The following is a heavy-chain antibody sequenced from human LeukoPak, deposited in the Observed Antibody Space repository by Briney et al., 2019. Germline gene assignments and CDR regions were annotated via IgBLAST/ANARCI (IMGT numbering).Heavy chain of an antibody. D-gene: IGHD2-8*01. V-gene: IGHV3-9*01. Sequence: GGSLRLSCVTSGFTFERYVMHWMRLAPGEGLECVSSIHPNNGGVGYAASVKGRFAISRDNARNSLYLEMTSLRPEDTAVYYCVKDAPNGSVDFWGRGTLVTVSS. J-gene: IGHJ4*02. CDR3: VKDAPNGSVDF. CDR1: GFTFERYV. CDR2: IHPNNGGV.